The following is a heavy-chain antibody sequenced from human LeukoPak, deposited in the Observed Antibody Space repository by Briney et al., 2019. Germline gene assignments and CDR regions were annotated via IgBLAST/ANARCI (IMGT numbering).Heavy chain of an antibody. V-gene: IGHV4-39*01. Sequence: SETLSPACSVSGGSLSSVSFYWAWVRQPPGRGLEWIGSVYYSGATYYSPSLKGRVTISEDTSKKQFSLRLSSVTAADTAVYYCARHRQNPLFDPWGQGTLVTVSS. CDR2: VYYSGAT. CDR3: ARHRQNPLFDP. D-gene: IGHD6-6*01. J-gene: IGHJ5*02. CDR1: GGSLSSVSFY.